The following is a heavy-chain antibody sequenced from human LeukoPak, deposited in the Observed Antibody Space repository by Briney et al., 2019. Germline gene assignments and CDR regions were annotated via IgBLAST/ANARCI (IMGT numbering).Heavy chain of an antibody. CDR1: GGSISSSSYY. Sequence: SETLSLTCTVSGGSISSSSYYWIWIRQPPGEGLEWIGSIYYSGNTYYNPSLKSRVTISVDTSKNQFSLKLNSVTAADTAVYYCARDGGYRDTTMAEYWGQGTLVTVSS. V-gene: IGHV4-39*01. CDR3: ARDGGYRDTTMAEY. CDR2: IYYSGNT. D-gene: IGHD5-18*01. J-gene: IGHJ4*02.